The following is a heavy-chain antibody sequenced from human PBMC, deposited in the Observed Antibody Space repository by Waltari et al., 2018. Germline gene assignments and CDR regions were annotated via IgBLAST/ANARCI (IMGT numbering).Heavy chain of an antibody. J-gene: IGHJ4*01. D-gene: IGHD1-26*01. CDR1: GFTFRNYE. V-gene: IGHV3-48*03. CDR2: ISIGASTI. Sequence: EVQLVESGGGLVQPGGSLRLLCAASGFTFRNYEMNWVRQAPGKGLDWVSVISIGASTIFYADSVKGRFTISRDNAKNSVYLEMNSLRADDTAIYYCARGEGGANEYWGQGTLVTVSS. CDR3: ARGEGGANEY.